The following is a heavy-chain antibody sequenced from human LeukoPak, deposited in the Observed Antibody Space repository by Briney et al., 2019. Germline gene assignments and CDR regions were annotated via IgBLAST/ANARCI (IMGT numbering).Heavy chain of an antibody. V-gene: IGHV3-30*04. J-gene: IGHJ4*02. Sequence: GGSLRLSCTVSGLTLSACVIHWVRQAPGRGLEWVAGISVDGNTQHYADSVKGRFTISRDNAKNSLYLQMNSLRAEDTAVYYCATPLDYYDSSSYHQGGDWGQGTLVTVSS. CDR1: GLTLSACV. CDR3: ATPLDYYDSSSYHQGGD. CDR2: ISVDGNTQ. D-gene: IGHD3-22*01.